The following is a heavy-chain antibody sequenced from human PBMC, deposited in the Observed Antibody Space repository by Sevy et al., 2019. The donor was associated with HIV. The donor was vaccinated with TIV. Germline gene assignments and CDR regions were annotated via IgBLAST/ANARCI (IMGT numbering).Heavy chain of an antibody. D-gene: IGHD2-2*01. J-gene: IGHJ4*02. CDR1: GDSINTYY. V-gene: IGHV4-4*08. Sequence: SETLSLTCTVSGDSINTYYWSWIRQPPGKGLEWIGYVSTSGSTNYNPSLKSRGTISLDTSRNQVSLKVTSVTAADAAVYYCARLRWDLVVVPGATPGCYLDQWGQGTLVTVSS. CDR2: VSTSGST. CDR3: ARLRWDLVVVPGATPGCYLDQ.